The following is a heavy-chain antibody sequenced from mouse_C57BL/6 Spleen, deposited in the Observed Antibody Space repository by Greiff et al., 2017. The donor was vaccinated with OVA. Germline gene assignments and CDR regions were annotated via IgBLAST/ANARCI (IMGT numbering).Heavy chain of an antibody. V-gene: IGHV1-20*01. CDR3: ARSWGSSSYFDY. CDR1: GYSFTGYF. Sequence: EVQLQQSGPELVKPGDSVKISCKASGYSFTGYFMNWVMQSHGKSLEWIGRFNPYNGDTFYNQKFKGKATLTVDKSSSTAHMELRSLTSEDSAVYYCARSWGSSSYFDYWGQGTTLTVAS. CDR2: FNPYNGDT. D-gene: IGHD1-1*01. J-gene: IGHJ2*01.